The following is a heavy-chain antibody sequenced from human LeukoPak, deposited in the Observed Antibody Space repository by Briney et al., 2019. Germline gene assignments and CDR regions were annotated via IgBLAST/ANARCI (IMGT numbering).Heavy chain of an antibody. J-gene: IGHJ5*02. CDR3: ARQRSYGSSARFDP. Sequence: SETLSLTCTVSGGSISSSSYYWGWIRQPPGKGLEWIGYIYYSGSTNYNPSLKSRVTISVDTSKNQFSLKLSSVTAADTAVYYCARQRSYGSSARFDPWGQGTLVTVSS. V-gene: IGHV4-61*05. D-gene: IGHD5-18*01. CDR1: GGSISSSSYY. CDR2: IYYSGST.